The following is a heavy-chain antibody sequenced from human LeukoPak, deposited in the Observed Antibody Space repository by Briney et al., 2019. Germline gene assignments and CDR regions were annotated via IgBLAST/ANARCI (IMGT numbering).Heavy chain of an antibody. CDR3: ARELGSYPDY. CDR1: GGTFSSYA. Sequence: ASVKVSCKASGGTFSSYAISWVRQAPGQGLEWMGGIIPIFGTANCAQKFQGRVTITADESTSTAYMELSSLRSEDTAVYYCARELGSYPDYWGQGTLVTVSS. V-gene: IGHV1-69*01. D-gene: IGHD1-26*01. J-gene: IGHJ4*02. CDR2: IIPIFGTA.